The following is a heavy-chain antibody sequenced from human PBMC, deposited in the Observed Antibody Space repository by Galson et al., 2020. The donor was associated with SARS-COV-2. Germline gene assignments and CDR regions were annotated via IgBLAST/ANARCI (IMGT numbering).Heavy chain of an antibody. CDR3: TTESSGWTYYYYYGMDV. V-gene: IGHV3-15*01. D-gene: IGHD6-19*01. CDR2: IKSKTDGGTT. J-gene: IGHJ6*02. CDR1: GFTFSNAW. Sequence: GGSLRLSCAASGFTFSNAWMSWVRQAPGKGLEWVGRIKSKTDGGTTDYAAPVKGRFTISRDDSKNTLYLQMNSLKTEDTAVYYCTTESSGWTYYYYYGMDVWGQGTTVTVSS.